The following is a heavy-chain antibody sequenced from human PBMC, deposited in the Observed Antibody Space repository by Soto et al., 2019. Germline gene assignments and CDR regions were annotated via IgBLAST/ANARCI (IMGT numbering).Heavy chain of an antibody. D-gene: IGHD1-26*01. CDR3: ARGVGAYYFDY. V-gene: IGHV1-69*01. J-gene: IGHJ4*02. Sequence: QVQLVQSGAEVKMPGSSVKVSCKASGGTFSTYAITWVRQAPGQGLEWLGGIIPIFGTTDYARKFQGRVTITAAESTSTVFIELSSLTSEDTAVYYCARGVGAYYFDYWGQGTLVTVSS. CDR2: IIPIFGTT. CDR1: GGTFSTYA.